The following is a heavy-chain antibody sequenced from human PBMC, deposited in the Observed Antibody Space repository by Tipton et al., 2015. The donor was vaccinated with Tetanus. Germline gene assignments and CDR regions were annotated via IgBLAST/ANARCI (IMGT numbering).Heavy chain of an antibody. D-gene: IGHD3-3*01. J-gene: IGHJ4*02. V-gene: IGHV4-59*01. CDR3: ARTSGYMYSDC. Sequence: LRLSCTVSGGSISTYHWNWIRQSPGKGLGWIGYIDYFGSTKYNPSLKSRVAMSVDTSKNQLSLRLNSVTSADTAVYYCARTSGYMYSDCWGQGTLVTVSS. CDR1: GGSISTYH. CDR2: IDYFGST.